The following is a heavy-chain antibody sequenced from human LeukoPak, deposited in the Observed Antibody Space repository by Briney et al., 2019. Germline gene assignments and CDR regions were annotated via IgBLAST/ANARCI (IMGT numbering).Heavy chain of an antibody. V-gene: IGHV4-31*03. Sequence: PSETLSLTCTVSGGSISSGGYYWSWLRQHPGKGLEWIGYIYYSGSTYYNPSLKSRVTISVDTSKNQFSLKLSSVTAADTAVYYCARDTYYYGSGSSSGRYYYYMGVWGKGTTVTVSS. CDR2: IYYSGST. J-gene: IGHJ6*03. CDR1: GGSISSGGYY. D-gene: IGHD3-10*01. CDR3: ARDTYYYGSGSSSGRYYYYMGV.